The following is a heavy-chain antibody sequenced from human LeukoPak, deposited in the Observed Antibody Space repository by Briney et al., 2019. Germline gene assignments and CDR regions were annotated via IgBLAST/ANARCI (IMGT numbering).Heavy chain of an antibody. V-gene: IGHV1-69*02. CDR2: IIPILGIA. D-gene: IGHD6-19*01. J-gene: IGHJ4*02. CDR3: ARGYSSGWYFPPIDY. Sequence: ASVKVSCKASGGTFSSYTTSWVRQAPGQGLEWMGRIIPILGIANYAQKFQGRVTITADKSKSTAYMELSSLSSEDTAVYYCARGYSSGWYFPPIDYWGQGTLVTVSS. CDR1: GGTFSSYT.